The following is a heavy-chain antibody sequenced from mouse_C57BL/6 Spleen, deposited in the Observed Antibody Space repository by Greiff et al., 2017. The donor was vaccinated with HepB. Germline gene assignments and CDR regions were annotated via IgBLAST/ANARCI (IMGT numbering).Heavy chain of an antibody. CDR2: IDPSDSYT. V-gene: IGHV1-50*01. CDR3: ARGHYYGSSFSYWYFDV. CDR1: GYTFTSYW. D-gene: IGHD1-1*01. Sequence: QVQLQQPGAELVKPGASVKLSCKASGYTFTSYWMQWVKQRPGQGLEWIGEIDPSDSYTNYNQKFKGKATLTVDTSSSTAYMQLSSLTSEDSAVYYCARGHYYGSSFSYWYFDVWGTGTTVTVSS. J-gene: IGHJ1*03.